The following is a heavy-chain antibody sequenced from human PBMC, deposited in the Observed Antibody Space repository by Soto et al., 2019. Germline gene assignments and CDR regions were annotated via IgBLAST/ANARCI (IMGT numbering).Heavy chain of an antibody. V-gene: IGHV1-2*04. CDR2: INPNSGGT. D-gene: IGHD5-12*01. CDR3: ARAGYGEGDYYYDMDV. Sequence: GASVKVSCKASGYTFTGYYMHWVRQATGQGLEWMGWINPNSGGTNYAQKFQGWVTMTRDTSISTAYMELSRLRSDDTAVYYCARAGYGEGDYYYDMDVWGPGTTVTV. CDR1: GYTFTGYY. J-gene: IGHJ6*02.